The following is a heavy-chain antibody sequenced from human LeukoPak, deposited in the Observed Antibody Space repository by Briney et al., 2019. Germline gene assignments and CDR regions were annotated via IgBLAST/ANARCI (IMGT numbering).Heavy chain of an antibody. D-gene: IGHD3-22*01. CDR3: TTEAPRVGGYYDSSGYYF. CDR2: IKSKTDGGTT. Sequence: GGSLRLSCAASGFTFSNAWMSWVRQAPGKGLEWVGRIKSKTDGGTTDYAAPVKGRFTISRDDSKNTLYLQMNSLKTEDTAVYYCTTEAPRVGGYYDSSGYYFWGQGTLVTVSS. CDR1: GFTFSNAW. J-gene: IGHJ4*02. V-gene: IGHV3-15*01.